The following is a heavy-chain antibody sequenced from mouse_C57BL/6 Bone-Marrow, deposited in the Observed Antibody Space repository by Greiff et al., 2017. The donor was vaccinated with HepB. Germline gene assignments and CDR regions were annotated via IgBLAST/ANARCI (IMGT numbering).Heavy chain of an antibody. CDR1: GFTFSSYA. D-gene: IGHD2-1*01. J-gene: IGHJ3*01. CDR2: ISDGGSYT. Sequence: EVQGVESGGGLVKPGGSLKLSCAASGFTFSSYAMSWVRQTPEKSLEWVATISDGGSYTYYPDNVKGRFTISRDNAKNNLYLQMSHLKSEDTAMYYCARRYGNYGYADWGQGNRVTVSA. V-gene: IGHV5-4*01. CDR3: ARRYGNYGYAD.